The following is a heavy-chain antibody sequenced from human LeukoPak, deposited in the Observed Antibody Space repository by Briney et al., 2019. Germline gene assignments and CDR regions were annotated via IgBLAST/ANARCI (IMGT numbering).Heavy chain of an antibody. CDR1: GGSISSYY. CDR2: IYYSGST. CDR3: ARGLYSSGWSYYFDY. V-gene: IGHV4-59*01. Sequence: SETLSLTCTVSGGSISSYYWGWIRQPPGKGLEWIGYIYYSGSTNYNPSLKSRVTISVGTSKNQFSLKLSSVTAADTAVYYCARGLYSSGWSYYFDYWGQGTLVTVSS. J-gene: IGHJ4*02. D-gene: IGHD6-19*01.